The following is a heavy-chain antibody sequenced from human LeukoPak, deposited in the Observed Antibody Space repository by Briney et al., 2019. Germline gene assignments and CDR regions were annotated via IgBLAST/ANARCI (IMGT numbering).Heavy chain of an antibody. Sequence: ASVKVSCKVSGYTLTELSMHWVRQAPGKGLEWMGWISAYNGNTNYAQKFQGRVTMTRDTSTSTVYMELSSLRSEDTAVYYCARAARYYYDSSGYRPNAFDIWGQGTMVTVSS. CDR1: GYTLTELS. CDR3: ARAARYYYDSSGYRPNAFDI. V-gene: IGHV1-18*01. CDR2: ISAYNGNT. J-gene: IGHJ3*02. D-gene: IGHD3-22*01.